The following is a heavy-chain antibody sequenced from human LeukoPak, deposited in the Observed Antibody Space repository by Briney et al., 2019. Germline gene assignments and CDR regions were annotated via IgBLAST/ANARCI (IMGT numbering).Heavy chain of an antibody. Sequence: PGRSLRLSCAASGFTFSSYGMHWVRQAPGKGLEWVAVISYEGSNKYYADSVKGRFTISRDNSKNTLYLQMNSLRAEDTAVYYCANDVGYSGYRWGQGTLVTVSS. CDR2: ISYEGSNK. D-gene: IGHD5-12*01. CDR3: ANDVGYSGYR. CDR1: GFTFSSYG. J-gene: IGHJ4*02. V-gene: IGHV3-30*18.